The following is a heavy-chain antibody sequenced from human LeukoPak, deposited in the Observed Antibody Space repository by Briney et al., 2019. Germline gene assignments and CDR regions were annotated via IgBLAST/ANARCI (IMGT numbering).Heavy chain of an antibody. CDR1: GGSFSGYY. V-gene: IGHV4-34*01. D-gene: IGHD3-22*01. CDR2: INQSGST. CDR3: ARGWYYYDSSGYRKAFDI. Sequence: SETLSLTCAVYGGSFSGYYWSWIRQPPGKGLEWIGEINQSGSTNYNPSLKSRVTISVDTSKNQFSLKLSSVTAADTAVYYCARGWYYYDSSGYRKAFDIWGQGTMVTVSS. J-gene: IGHJ3*02.